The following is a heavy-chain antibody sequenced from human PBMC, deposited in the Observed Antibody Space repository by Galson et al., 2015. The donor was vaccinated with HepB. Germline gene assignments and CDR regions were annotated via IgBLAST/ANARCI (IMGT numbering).Heavy chain of an antibody. V-gene: IGHV3-23*01. CDR1: GFTFSSYA. CDR3: AKVGGYNWNDDGAFDI. J-gene: IGHJ3*02. D-gene: IGHD1-1*01. Sequence: SLRLSCAASGFTFSSYAMSWVRQAPGKGLEWVSAISGSGGSTYYADSVKGRFTISRDNSKNTLYLQMSSLRAEDTAVYYCAKVGGYNWNDDGAFDIWGQGTMVTVSS. CDR2: ISGSGGST.